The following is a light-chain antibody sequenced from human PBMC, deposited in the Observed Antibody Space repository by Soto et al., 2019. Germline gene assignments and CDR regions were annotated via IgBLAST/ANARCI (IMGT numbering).Light chain of an antibody. Sequence: DIQMTQSPSSLSASVGDRVTITCQASQDISNYLNWYQQKPGKAPKLLIYDASNLETGGPSRFSGSGSGTDFTFTISSLQPEDIATYYCQQYDNLPPRLTFGGGTKV. CDR2: DAS. CDR1: QDISNY. J-gene: IGKJ4*01. CDR3: QQYDNLPPRLT. V-gene: IGKV1-33*01.